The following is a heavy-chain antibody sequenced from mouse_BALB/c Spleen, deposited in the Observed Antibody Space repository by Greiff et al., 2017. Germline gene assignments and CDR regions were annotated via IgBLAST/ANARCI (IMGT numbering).Heavy chain of an antibody. CDR1: GFAFSSYD. D-gene: IGHD3-2*02. CDR2: ISSGGGST. CDR3: ARHETAQATCYFDY. Sequence: EVQLVESGGGLVKPGGSLKLSCAASGFAFSSYDMSWVRQTPEKRLEWVAYISSGGGSTYYPDTVKGRFTISRDNAKNTLYLQMSSLKSEDTAMYYCARHETAQATCYFDYWGQGTTLTVSS. V-gene: IGHV5-12-1*01. J-gene: IGHJ2*01.